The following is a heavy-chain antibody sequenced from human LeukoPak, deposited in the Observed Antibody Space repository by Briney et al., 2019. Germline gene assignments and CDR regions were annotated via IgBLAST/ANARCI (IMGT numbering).Heavy chain of an antibody. D-gene: IGHD4-17*01. J-gene: IGHJ5*02. CDR3: ARDPIVTTVTAETTAWFDP. CDR1: GGSISSYY. V-gene: IGHV4-4*07. CDR2: IYTSGST. Sequence: SETLSLTCTVSGGSISSYYWSWLRQPAGKGLEWIGRIYTSGSTNYNPSLKSRVTMSVDTSKNQFSLKLSSVTAADTAVYYCARDPIVTTVTAETTAWFDPWGQGTLVTVSS.